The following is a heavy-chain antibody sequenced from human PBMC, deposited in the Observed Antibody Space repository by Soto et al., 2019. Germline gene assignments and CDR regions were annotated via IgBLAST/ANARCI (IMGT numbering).Heavy chain of an antibody. J-gene: IGHJ4*02. Sequence: GGSLRLSCAASGFTFSSYAMSWVRQAPRKGLEWVSAISGSGGSTYYADSVKGRFTISRDNSKNTLYLQMNSLRAEDTAVYYCAKSGIVVVVAASFDYWGQGTLVTVSS. CDR3: AKSGIVVVVAASFDY. CDR1: GFTFSSYA. D-gene: IGHD2-15*01. CDR2: ISGSGGST. V-gene: IGHV3-23*01.